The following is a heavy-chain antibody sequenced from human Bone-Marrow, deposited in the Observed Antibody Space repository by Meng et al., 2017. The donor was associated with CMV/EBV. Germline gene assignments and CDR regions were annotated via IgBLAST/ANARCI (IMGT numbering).Heavy chain of an antibody. V-gene: IGHV4-59*01. D-gene: IGHD3-16*01. Sequence: GSLRLSCTVSGGSISKYYWSWIRQPPGKGLEWIGYIYYSGSTNYNPSLKSRVTISVDTSKNQFSLKLSSVTAADTAVYYCARGDFDYWGQGTLVTVSS. J-gene: IGHJ4*02. CDR1: GGSISKYY. CDR2: IYYSGST. CDR3: ARGDFDY.